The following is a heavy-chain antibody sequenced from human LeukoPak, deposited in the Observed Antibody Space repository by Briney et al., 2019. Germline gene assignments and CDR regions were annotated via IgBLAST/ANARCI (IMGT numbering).Heavy chain of an antibody. CDR3: AGSEGVVVVAVTRFPDY. J-gene: IGHJ4*02. CDR2: INHSGST. V-gene: IGHV4-34*01. D-gene: IGHD2-15*01. CDR1: GGFFSGYY. Sequence: SETLSLTRAVYGGFFSGYYWSWIRQPPAKGLEWIGEINHSGSTNYNPSLKSRVTISVHTTKNQFSLKLSSVTDADTAVYYCAGSEGVVVVAVTRFPDYWGQGTLVTVSS.